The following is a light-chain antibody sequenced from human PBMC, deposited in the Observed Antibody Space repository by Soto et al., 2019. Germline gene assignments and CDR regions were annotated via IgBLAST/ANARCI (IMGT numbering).Light chain of an antibody. CDR1: QSVSGW. CDR2: DAS. J-gene: IGKJ1*01. V-gene: IGKV1-5*01. CDR3: QQYETFSGT. Sequence: DMQITQSPSTLSSSVGDTVTVTCLSSQSVSGWLAWYQQKPGEAPKLLIYDASALPRGVPSRFSGSGSGTKFTLTIASLQPDDFATYYCQQYETFSGTFGPGTKVDIK.